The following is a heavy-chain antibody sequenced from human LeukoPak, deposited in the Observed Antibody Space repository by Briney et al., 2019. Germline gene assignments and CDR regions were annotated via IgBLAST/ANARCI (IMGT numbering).Heavy chain of an antibody. J-gene: IGHJ4*02. CDR3: ARASHYDFWSGYLTDDFDY. Sequence: ASVKVSCRASGYTFTSYGISWVRQAPGQGLGWMGWISAYNGNTNYAQKLQGRVTMTTDTSTSTAYMELRSLRSDDTAVYYCARASHYDFWSGYLTDDFDYWGQGTLVTVSS. CDR1: GYTFTSYG. D-gene: IGHD3-3*01. CDR2: ISAYNGNT. V-gene: IGHV1-18*01.